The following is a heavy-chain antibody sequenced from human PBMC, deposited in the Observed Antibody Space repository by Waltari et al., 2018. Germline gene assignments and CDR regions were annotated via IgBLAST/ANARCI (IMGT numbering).Heavy chain of an antibody. CDR3: ARRSVISRGGGSSYYYYYGMDV. CDR2: INHSGST. V-gene: IGHV4-39*07. D-gene: IGHD2-15*01. J-gene: IGHJ6*02. CDR1: GGSISSTNYY. Sequence: QLQLQESGPGLVKPSETLSLPCTVSGGSISSTNYYWSWIRQPTGKGLEWIGEINHSGSTNSNPSLKSRVTISVDTSKNQFSLKLSSVTAADTAVYYCARRSVISRGGGSSYYYYYGMDVWGQGTTVTVSS.